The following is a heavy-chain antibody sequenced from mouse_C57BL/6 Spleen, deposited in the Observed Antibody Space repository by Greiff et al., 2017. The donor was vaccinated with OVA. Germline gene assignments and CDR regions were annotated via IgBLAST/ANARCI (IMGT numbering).Heavy chain of an antibody. CDR2: IDPSDSYT. CDR3: ARWSTGFDY. J-gene: IGHJ2*01. Sequence: QVQLKQPGAELVMPGASVKLSCKASGYTFTSYWMHWVKQRPGQGLEWIGEIDPSDSYTNYNQKFKGKSTLTVDKSSSTAYMQLSSLTSEDSAVYYCARWSTGFDYWGQGTTLTVSS. D-gene: IGHD4-1*02. CDR1: GYTFTSYW. V-gene: IGHV1-69*01.